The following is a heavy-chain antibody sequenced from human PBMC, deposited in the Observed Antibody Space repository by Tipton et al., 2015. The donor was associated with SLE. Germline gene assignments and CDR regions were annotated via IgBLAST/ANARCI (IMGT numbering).Heavy chain of an antibody. CDR1: GESFSASQ. Sequence: TLSLTCTVYGESFSASQWTWIRQPPGKGLEWIGEVNHSGGTNYTPSLKNRVTISVDTSRSQFSLTLTSMTAADTAVYYCARAIGANYFHFWGQGTLVTVSS. D-gene: IGHD3-16*01. CDR3: ARAIGANYFHF. V-gene: IGHV4-34*01. CDR2: VNHSGGT. J-gene: IGHJ4*02.